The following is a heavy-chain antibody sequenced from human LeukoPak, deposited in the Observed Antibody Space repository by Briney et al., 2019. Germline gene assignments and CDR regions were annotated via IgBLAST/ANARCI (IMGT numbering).Heavy chain of an antibody. J-gene: IGHJ6*03. CDR3: AKDRAAAALYYMDV. V-gene: IGHV3-9*03. Sequence: GGSPRLSCAASGFTFDDYAMHWVRQAPGKGLEWVSGISWNSGSIGYADSVKGRFTISRDNAKNSLYLQMNSLRAEDMALYYCAKDRAAAALYYMDVWGKGTTVTVSS. D-gene: IGHD6-13*01. CDR2: ISWNSGSI. CDR1: GFTFDDYA.